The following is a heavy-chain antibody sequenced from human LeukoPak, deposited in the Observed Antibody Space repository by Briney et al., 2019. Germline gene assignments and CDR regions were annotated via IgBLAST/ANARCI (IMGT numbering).Heavy chain of an antibody. CDR2: IYYSGST. D-gene: IGHD1-1*01. Sequence: PSETLSLTCTVSGGSISSSSYSWGWIRQPPGKGLEWIGYIYYSGSTNYNPSLKSRVTISVDTSKNQFSLKLSSVTAADTAVYYCARVSGTTVIWGQGTMVTVSS. V-gene: IGHV4-61*05. J-gene: IGHJ3*02. CDR3: ARVSGTTVI. CDR1: GGSISSSSYS.